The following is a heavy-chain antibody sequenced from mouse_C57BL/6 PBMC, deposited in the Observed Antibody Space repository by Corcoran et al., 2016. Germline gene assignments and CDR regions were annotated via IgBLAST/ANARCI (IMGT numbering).Heavy chain of an antibody. J-gene: IGHJ4*01. CDR3: RITTVVAGGVYAMDY. V-gene: IGHV1-81*01. D-gene: IGHD1-1*01. Sequence: QVQLQQSGAELARPGASVKLSCKASGYTFTSYGISWVKQRTGQCLEWIGEIYPRSGNTYYTEKFKGKATLTADTSSRTAYMESRSLTSEDAAVDVWRITTVVAGGVYAMDYWCQGTAFTVSS. CDR1: GYTFTSYG. CDR2: IYPRSGNT.